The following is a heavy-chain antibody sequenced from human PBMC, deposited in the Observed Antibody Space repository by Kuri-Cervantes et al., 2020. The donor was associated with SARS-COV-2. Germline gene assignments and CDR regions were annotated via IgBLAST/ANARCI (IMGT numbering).Heavy chain of an antibody. V-gene: IGHV3-30*04. D-gene: IGHD2-15*01. CDR2: ISYDGSNK. J-gene: IGHJ5*02. CDR1: GFTFSNYA. Sequence: GESLKISCAASGFTFSNYAMHWVRQAPGKGLEWVAVISYDGSNKYYADSVKGRFTISRDNSKNTVYLQMNSLRPEDTAVYYCARGLGDCSGGRCLNSWFDPWGQGTLVTVSS. CDR3: ARGLGDCSGGRCLNSWFDP.